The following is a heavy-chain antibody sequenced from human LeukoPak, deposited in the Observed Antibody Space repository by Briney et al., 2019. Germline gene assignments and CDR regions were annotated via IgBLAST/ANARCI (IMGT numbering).Heavy chain of an antibody. CDR3: ARDHRSSSAHDY. V-gene: IGHV4-61*02. CDR1: GGSISSTSYY. J-gene: IGHJ4*02. CDR2: IYTSGST. D-gene: IGHD6-6*01. Sequence: SETLSLTCIVSGGSISSTSYYWSWIRQPAGKGLEWIGRIYTSGSTNYNPSLKSRVTMSVDTFKNQFSLKLSSVTAADTAVYYCARDHRSSSAHDYWGQGTLVTVSS.